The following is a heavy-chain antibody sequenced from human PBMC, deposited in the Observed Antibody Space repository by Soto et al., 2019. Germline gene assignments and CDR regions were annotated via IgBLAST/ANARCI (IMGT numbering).Heavy chain of an antibody. V-gene: IGHV4-30-2*01. Sequence: QLQLQESGSGLVKPSQTLSLTCAVSGGSISSGGYSWSWIRQPPGKGLEWIGYIYHSGSTYYNPSLKSQVTISVDRSKNQFSLKLSSVTAADTAVYYCARGLVDTAMVTLDYWGQGTLVTVSS. CDR1: GGSISSGGYS. J-gene: IGHJ4*02. CDR2: IYHSGST. CDR3: ARGLVDTAMVTLDY. D-gene: IGHD5-18*01.